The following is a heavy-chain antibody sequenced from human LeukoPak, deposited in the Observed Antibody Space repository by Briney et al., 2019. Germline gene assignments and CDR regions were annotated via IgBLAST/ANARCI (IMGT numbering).Heavy chain of an antibody. CDR3: AKNVNGGNWYYFDY. J-gene: IGHJ4*02. D-gene: IGHD1-20*01. V-gene: IGHV3-23*01. CDR2: ISGGGGGT. CDR1: GFTFSSYA. Sequence: GGSLRLSSAASGFTFSSYAMGWVRQAPSKGLEWVSAISGGGGGTYYADSVKGRFTISRDNAKNTLDLQMNSLRAEDTAVYYCAKNVNGGNWYYFDYWGQGTLVTVSS.